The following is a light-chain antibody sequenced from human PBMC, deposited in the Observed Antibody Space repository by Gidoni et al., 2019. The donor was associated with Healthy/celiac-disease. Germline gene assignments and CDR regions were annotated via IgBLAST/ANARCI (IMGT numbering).Light chain of an antibody. CDR1: SSNIGAGYD. V-gene: IGLV1-40*01. Sequence: QSVLTPPPSGSEAPGQRVPISCTGSSSNIGAGYDVHWYQQLPGTAPKLLIYGNSNRPSGVPDRFSGSKSGTSASLAITGLQAEDEADYYCQSYDSSLSGSRVFGGGTKLTVL. CDR3: QSYDSSLSGSRV. CDR2: GNS. J-gene: IGLJ3*02.